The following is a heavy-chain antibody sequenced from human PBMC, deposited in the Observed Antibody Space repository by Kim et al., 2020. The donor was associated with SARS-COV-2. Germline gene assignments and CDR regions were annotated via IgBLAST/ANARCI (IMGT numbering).Heavy chain of an antibody. J-gene: IGHJ2*01. CDR1: GFTFSSYS. CDR3: AAFGEDGLGV. CDR2: ISSSSSTR. V-gene: IGHV3-48*01. Sequence: GGSLRLSCAASGFTFSSYSMNWVRQAPGKGLEWVSYISSSSSTRYYADSVKGRFTISIDNAKNSLYLQMKSLRAKDTAVYDCAAFGEDGLGVWGRAALVT. D-gene: IGHD3-10*01.